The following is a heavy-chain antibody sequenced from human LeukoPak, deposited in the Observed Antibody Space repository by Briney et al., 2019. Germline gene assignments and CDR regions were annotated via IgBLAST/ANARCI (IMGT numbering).Heavy chain of an antibody. Sequence: GASVKVSCKASGYTLTGYYMHWVRQAPGQGLEWMGWINPNSGGTNYAQKFQGRVTMTRDTSISTAYMELSRLRSDDTAVYYCARFEGEGPAATYGWFDPWGQGTLVTVSS. J-gene: IGHJ5*02. D-gene: IGHD2-2*01. CDR1: GYTLTGYY. V-gene: IGHV1-2*02. CDR2: INPNSGGT. CDR3: ARFEGEGPAATYGWFDP.